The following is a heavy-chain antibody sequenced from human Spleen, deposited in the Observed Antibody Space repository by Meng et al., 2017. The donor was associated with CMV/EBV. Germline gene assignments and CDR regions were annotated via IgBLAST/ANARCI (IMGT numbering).Heavy chain of an antibody. CDR1: GGTHSIGGYS. V-gene: IGHV4-31*03. Sequence: LRLSCTVSGGTHSIGGYSWTWVRQRPGEGLEWIGHISYSGSTHYKPTLKSRVSISADTSDIQFSLRLTSLTAADTAVYYCVRGGEARDYYGIDVWGQGTTVTVSS. D-gene: IGHD6-6*01. J-gene: IGHJ6*02. CDR2: ISYSGST. CDR3: VRGGEARDYYGIDV.